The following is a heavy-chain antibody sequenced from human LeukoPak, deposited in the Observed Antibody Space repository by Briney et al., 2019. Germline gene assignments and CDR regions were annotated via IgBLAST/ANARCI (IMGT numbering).Heavy chain of an antibody. D-gene: IGHD3-22*01. J-gene: IGHJ4*02. Sequence: GGSLRLSCEASGFTFSSYTMNWVRQAPGKGLEWVSSISYSSSYIYYADSVKGRFTISRDNAENSLYLQMNSLRAEDTAVYYCARDLHYYDSSAYHPVSYWGQGTLVTVSS. CDR1: GFTFSSYT. CDR2: ISYSSSYI. CDR3: ARDLHYYDSSAYHPVSY. V-gene: IGHV3-21*01.